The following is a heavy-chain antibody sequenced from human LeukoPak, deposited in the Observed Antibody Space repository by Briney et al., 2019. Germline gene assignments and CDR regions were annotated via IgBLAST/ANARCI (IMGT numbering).Heavy chain of an antibody. CDR1: GFTFSSHG. CDR2: ISYDGSNK. V-gene: IGHV3-30*18. J-gene: IGHJ4*02. Sequence: PGGSLRLSCAGSGFTFSSHGMHWVRQAPGKGLEWVAVISYDGSNKYYADSVKGRFTISRDNSKNTLYLQMNSLRAEDTAVYYCAKEILLWFGEIPYFDYWGQGTLVTVSS. CDR3: AKEILLWFGEIPYFDY. D-gene: IGHD3-10*01.